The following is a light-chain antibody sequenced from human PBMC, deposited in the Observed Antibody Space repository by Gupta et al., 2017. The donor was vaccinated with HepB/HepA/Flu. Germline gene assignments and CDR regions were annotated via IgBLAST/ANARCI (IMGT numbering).Light chain of an antibody. Sequence: EIVMTQSPATLSVSPGERATLSCRASQSVSSNLAWYQQKPGQAPRLLIYGASTRATGIPARFSGSGSGTDFTLTISSLQSEDFAVYYCQQDNNWPLTFGGGTXVEIK. CDR3: QQDNNWPLT. CDR1: QSVSSN. V-gene: IGKV3-15*01. CDR2: GAS. J-gene: IGKJ4*01.